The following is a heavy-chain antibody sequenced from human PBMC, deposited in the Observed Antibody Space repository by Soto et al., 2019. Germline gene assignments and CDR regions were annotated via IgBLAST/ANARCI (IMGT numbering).Heavy chain of an antibody. J-gene: IGHJ4*02. D-gene: IGHD1-26*01. Sequence: QVQLQESGPGLVKPSETLSLTCTVSGGSITGYHWSWIRQPPGKGLEWIGYTHGSGITNYNPSLQSRVTISADTSKTHFSLKLISVTASDTAVYYCASYIEGGGGRGYWGQGHLLTVSS. V-gene: IGHV4-59*01. CDR3: ASYIEGGGGRGY. CDR1: GGSITGYH. CDR2: THGSGIT.